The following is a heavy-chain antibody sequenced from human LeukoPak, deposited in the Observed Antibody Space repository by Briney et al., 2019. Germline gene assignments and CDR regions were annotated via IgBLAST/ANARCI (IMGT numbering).Heavy chain of an antibody. CDR3: AKRSGYTTGWFFDF. D-gene: IGHD6-19*01. CDR2: INSDGSST. Sequence: GGSLRLSRAASGFTFSSYWMHWVRQVPGKGLVWVSRINSDGSSTSYADSVKGRFTISRDNSKNTLFLQMNSLRAEDTAVFYCAKRSGYTTGWFFDFWGQGTLVTVSS. J-gene: IGHJ4*02. CDR1: GFTFSSYW. V-gene: IGHV3-74*01.